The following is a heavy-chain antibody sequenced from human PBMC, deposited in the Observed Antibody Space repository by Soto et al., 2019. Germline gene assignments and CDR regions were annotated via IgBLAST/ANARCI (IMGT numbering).Heavy chain of an antibody. D-gene: IGHD1-1*01. CDR2: ISGSGGST. CDR1: GFTFSSYA. V-gene: IGHV3-23*01. J-gene: IGHJ4*02. CDR3: AKAIRSGGTQLERLFDY. Sequence: PGGSLRLSCAASGFTFSSYAMRWVRQAPGKGLEWVSAISGSGGSTYYADSVKGRFTISRDNSKNTLYLQMNSLRAEDTAVYYCAKAIRSGGTQLERLFDYWGQGTLVTVSS.